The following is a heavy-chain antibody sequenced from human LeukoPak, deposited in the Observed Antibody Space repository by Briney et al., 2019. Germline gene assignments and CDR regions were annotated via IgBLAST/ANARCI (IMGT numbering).Heavy chain of an antibody. J-gene: IGHJ5*02. CDR3: ARLPPSIAAAGTNWFDP. CDR2: ISAYNGKT. D-gene: IGHD6-13*01. Sequence: ASVRVSCKASGYTFTSYGISWVRQAPGQGLEWMGWISAYNGKTNYAQKLQGRVTMTKDTSTSTQYTEQRRLSSDDTAVYYCARLPPSIAAAGTNWFDPWGQGTLVTVSS. CDR1: GYTFTSYG. V-gene: IGHV1-18*01.